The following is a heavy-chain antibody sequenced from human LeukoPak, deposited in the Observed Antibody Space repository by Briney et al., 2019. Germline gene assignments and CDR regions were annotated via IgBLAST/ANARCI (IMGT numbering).Heavy chain of an antibody. Sequence: PERSLRLSCAASGFTFSTYAIHWVRQAPGEGLEWVAVISYDGGNKYYADSVKGRFTISRDNSKNTMYLQMNSLRAEDTAMYYCARDRGSGHSFDYWGQGTLVTVSS. CDR1: GFTFSTYA. J-gene: IGHJ4*02. CDR3: ARDRGSGHSFDY. V-gene: IGHV3-30-3*01. CDR2: ISYDGGNK.